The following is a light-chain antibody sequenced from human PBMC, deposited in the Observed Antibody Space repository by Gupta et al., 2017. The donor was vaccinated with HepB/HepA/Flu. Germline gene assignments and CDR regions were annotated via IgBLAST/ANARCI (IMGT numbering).Light chain of an antibody. J-gene: IGKJ1*01. Sequence: IVLTHSPGTLSLSPGERATLSCRASPSVSSSYLAWYQQKPGQAPRLLIYGASSRATGIPDRFRGSGSGTDFTLTISRLEPEDFAVYYCQQYCSSPRTFGQGTKVEIK. V-gene: IGKV3-20*01. CDR2: GAS. CDR3: QQYCSSPRT. CDR1: PSVSSSY.